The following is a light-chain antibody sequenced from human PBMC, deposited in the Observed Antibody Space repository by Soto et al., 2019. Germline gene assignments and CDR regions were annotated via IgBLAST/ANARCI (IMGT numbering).Light chain of an antibody. CDR1: SSDVGAYQF. V-gene: IGLV2-14*01. J-gene: IGLJ1*01. Sequence: ALTQQASVYGSPGQSITISCTRTSSDVGAYQFVSWYQHHPGKAANLIRYEVTARPSGVASRFSGSKSGNTASLTISGVQADDEANYYCSSYASSNTPEVFGTGTKVTVL. CDR3: SSYASSNTPEV. CDR2: EVT.